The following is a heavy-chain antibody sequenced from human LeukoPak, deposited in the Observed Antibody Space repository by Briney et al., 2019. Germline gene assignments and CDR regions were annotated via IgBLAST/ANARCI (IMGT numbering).Heavy chain of an antibody. J-gene: IGHJ5*02. CDR2: ISAYNGNT. V-gene: IGHV1-18*01. D-gene: IGHD2-2*01. Sequence: GSVRVSCKASGYTFTSYGISWVRRAPGQGLEWMGWISAYNGNTNYAQTLQGRVTMTTDTSTSTAYMELRSLRSDDTAVYYCAREPVPAAMEFDPWGQGTLVTVSS. CDR1: GYTFTSYG. CDR3: AREPVPAAMEFDP.